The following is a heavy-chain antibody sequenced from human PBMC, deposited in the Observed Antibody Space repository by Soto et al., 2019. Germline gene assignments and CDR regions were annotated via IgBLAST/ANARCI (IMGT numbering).Heavy chain of an antibody. CDR3: ARSYCGGDCPNNWFDP. CDR2: INAGNGNT. D-gene: IGHD2-21*02. CDR1: GYTFTGYA. Sequence: ASVKVSCKASGYTFTGYAMHWVRQAPGQRLEWMGWINAGNGNTKYSQKFQGRVTITRDTSASTVYMELGSLRSEDTAMYYCARSYCGGDCPNNWFDPWGQGTLVTVSS. V-gene: IGHV1-3*01. J-gene: IGHJ5*02.